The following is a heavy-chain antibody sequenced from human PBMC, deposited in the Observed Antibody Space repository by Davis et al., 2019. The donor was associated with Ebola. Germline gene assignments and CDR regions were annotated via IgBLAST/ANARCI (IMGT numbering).Heavy chain of an antibody. J-gene: IGHJ4*02. Sequence: GESLKISCAASGFTFSSYSMNWVRQAPGKGLEWVSSISSSSSYIYYADSVKGRFTISRDNAKNSLYLQMNSLRAEDTAVYYCARGWLQLSPGHFDYWGQGTLVTVSS. CDR3: ARGWLQLSPGHFDY. D-gene: IGHD5-24*01. V-gene: IGHV3-21*01. CDR2: ISSSSSYI. CDR1: GFTFSSYS.